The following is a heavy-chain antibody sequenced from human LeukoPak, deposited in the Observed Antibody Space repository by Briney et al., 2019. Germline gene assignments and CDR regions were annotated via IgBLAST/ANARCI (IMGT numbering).Heavy chain of an antibody. D-gene: IGHD3-22*01. V-gene: IGHV4-30-2*01. Sequence: PSETLSLTCTVSGDSVSSSPYYWSWIRQPPGKGLEWIGYIYHSGSTYYNPSLKSRVTISVDRSKNQFSLKLSSVTAADTAVYYCARDHYYDSSGYYPYWYFDLWGRGTLVTVSS. CDR3: ARDHYYDSSGYYPYWYFDL. CDR2: IYHSGST. CDR1: GDSVSSSPYY. J-gene: IGHJ2*01.